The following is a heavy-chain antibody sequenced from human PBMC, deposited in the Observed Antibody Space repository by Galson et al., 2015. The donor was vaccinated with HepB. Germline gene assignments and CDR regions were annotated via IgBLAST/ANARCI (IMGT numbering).Heavy chain of an antibody. Sequence: PALVKPTQTLTLTCTFSGFSLSTSGMCVSWIRQPPGKALEWLALIDWDDDKYYSTSLKTRLTISKDTSKNQVVLTMTNMDPVDTATYYCARSPYYYDSSGYYLYYYGMDVWGQGTTVTVSS. CDR2: IDWDDDK. CDR3: ARSPYYYDSSGYYLYYYGMDV. CDR1: GFSLSTSGMC. J-gene: IGHJ6*02. V-gene: IGHV2-70*01. D-gene: IGHD3-22*01.